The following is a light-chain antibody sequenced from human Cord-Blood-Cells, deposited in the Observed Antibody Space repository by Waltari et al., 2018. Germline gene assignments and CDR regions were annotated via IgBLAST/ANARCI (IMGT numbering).Light chain of an antibody. CDR3: QQYYSTPRT. CDR1: QSVLYSSNNKNY. V-gene: IGKV4-1*01. Sequence: DIVMTQSPDSLAVSLGGRATINCKSSQSVLYSSNNKNYLAWYQQKPGQPPKLLIYWAPTRESGVPDRFSGSGSGTDFTLTISSLQAEDVAVYYCQQYYSTPRTFGQGTKVEIK. J-gene: IGKJ1*01. CDR2: WAP.